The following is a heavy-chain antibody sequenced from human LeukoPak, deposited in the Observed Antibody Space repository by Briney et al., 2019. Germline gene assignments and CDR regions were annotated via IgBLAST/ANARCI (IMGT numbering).Heavy chain of an antibody. CDR1: GFIFRTYG. CDR2: ISYDGGKK. V-gene: IGHV3-30*03. Sequence: SGGSLRLSCAASGFIFRTYGMHWVRQAPGKGLEWVAFISYDGGKKYYADSVKGRFTISRDNYKNTLYLQINSLIPDGTAVYYCARGKQQWWTFDALDIWGQGTTVTVSS. J-gene: IGHJ3*02. CDR3: ARGKQQWWTFDALDI. D-gene: IGHD5-18*01.